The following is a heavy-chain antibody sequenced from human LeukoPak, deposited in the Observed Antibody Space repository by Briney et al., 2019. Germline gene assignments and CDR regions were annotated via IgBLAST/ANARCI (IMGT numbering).Heavy chain of an antibody. CDR2: FTGNGDST. CDR1: GFTFSSSA. Sequence: GGSLRLSCAASGFTFSSSAMSWVRQAPGKGLEWVSGFTGNGDSTYYADFVKGRFTISRDNSKNTLFLQMNGLRAEDTAVYYCAKESGYDDEFDYWGQGTLVTVSS. CDR3: AKESGYDDEFDY. D-gene: IGHD5-12*01. J-gene: IGHJ4*02. V-gene: IGHV3-23*01.